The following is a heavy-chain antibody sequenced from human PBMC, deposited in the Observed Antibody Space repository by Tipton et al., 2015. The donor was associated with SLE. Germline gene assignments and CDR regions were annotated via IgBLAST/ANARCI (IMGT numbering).Heavy chain of an antibody. CDR2: INHSGST. Sequence: TLSLTCAVYGGSFSGYYWSWIRQPPGKGLEWIGEINHSGSTNYNPSLKSRVTISVDTSKNQFSLKLSSVTAADTAVYYCASASLYYFDYWGQGTLVTVSS. CDR3: ASASLYYFDY. J-gene: IGHJ4*02. V-gene: IGHV4-34*01. CDR1: GGSFSGYY.